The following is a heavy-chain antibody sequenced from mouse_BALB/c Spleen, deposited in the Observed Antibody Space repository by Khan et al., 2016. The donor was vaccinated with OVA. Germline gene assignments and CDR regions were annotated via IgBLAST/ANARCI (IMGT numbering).Heavy chain of an antibody. CDR2: ISHGGGIT. CDR3: ARHDSAGIAY. V-gene: IGHV5-12*02. Sequence: EVELVQSGGGLVQPGGSLKLPCATSGFTFSDYYMSWVRQTPEKRLEWVAYISHGGGITYYQDTLKGRFTITIDNANNTLYLQISRLKSEDTAMCYCARHDSAGIAYWGQSTLGTVTT. CDR1: GFTFSDYY. J-gene: IGHJ3*01.